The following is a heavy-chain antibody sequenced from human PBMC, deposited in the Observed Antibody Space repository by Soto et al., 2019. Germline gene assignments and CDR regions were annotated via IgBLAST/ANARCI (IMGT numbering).Heavy chain of an antibody. CDR3: ARGPSYYYYGMDV. V-gene: IGHV1-2*02. CDR1: GYTFTGYY. J-gene: IGHJ6*02. CDR2: INPNSGAT. Sequence: QVQLVQSGAEVKEPGASVKVSCKASGYTFTGYYMHWVRQAPGQGLEWMGWINPNSGATNFARKFQGRVTITRETSSSTADMAVRGLKSDDTAVYYCARGPSYYYYGMDVWGQGTTVTVSS.